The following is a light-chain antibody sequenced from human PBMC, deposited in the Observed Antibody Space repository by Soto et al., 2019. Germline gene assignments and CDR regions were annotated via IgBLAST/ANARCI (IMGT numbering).Light chain of an antibody. V-gene: IGKV1-39*01. CDR3: QQSYSTPT. Sequence: DIQMTQSPSSLSASVGDRVTITCRASQSISIYLNWYQQKPGKAPMLLIYAASSLQSGVPSRFAGSASGTDFTLTISSLQPEDFATYYCQQSYSTPTVGGGTKVDIK. CDR1: QSISIY. J-gene: IGKJ4*01. CDR2: AAS.